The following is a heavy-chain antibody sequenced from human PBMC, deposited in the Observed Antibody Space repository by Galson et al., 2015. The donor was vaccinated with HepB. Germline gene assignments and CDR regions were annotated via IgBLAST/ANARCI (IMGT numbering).Heavy chain of an antibody. J-gene: IGHJ3*02. V-gene: IGHV1-46*01. CDR1: GYTFTSYY. CDR2: INPSGGST. D-gene: IGHD2-21*02. CDR3: ARGRACGGDCRSDAFDI. Sequence: SVKVSCKASGYTFTSYYMHWVRQAPGQGLEWMGIINPSGGSTSYAQKFQGRVTMTRGTSTSTVYMELSSLRSEDTAVYYCARGRACGGDCRSDAFDIWVQGTMFTVSS.